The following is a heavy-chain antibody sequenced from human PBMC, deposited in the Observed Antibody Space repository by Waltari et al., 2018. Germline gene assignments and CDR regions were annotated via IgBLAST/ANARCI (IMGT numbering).Heavy chain of an antibody. V-gene: IGHV4-34*01. CDR2: INHSGST. J-gene: IGHJ6*02. CDR3: ARGVWSYHGSGYYYYYGMDV. D-gene: IGHD3-10*01. Sequence: QVQLQQWGAGLLKPSETLSLTCAVYGGSFSGYYWRWIRQPPGQGLEWIGEINHSGSTNYNPSLKSRVTISVDTSKNQFSLKLSSVTAADTAVYYCARGVWSYHGSGYYYYYGMDVWGQGTTVTVSS. CDR1: GGSFSGYY.